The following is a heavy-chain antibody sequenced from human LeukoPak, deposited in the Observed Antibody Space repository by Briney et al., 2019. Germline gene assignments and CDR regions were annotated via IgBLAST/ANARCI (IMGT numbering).Heavy chain of an antibody. V-gene: IGHV1-69*13. CDR3: AISPGSSGLFDP. Sequence: SVKVSCKASGGTFSSYAICWVRQAPGQGLEWTGGIIPIFGTANYAQKFQGRVTITADESTSTAYMELSSLRSEDTAVYYCAISPGSSGLFDPWGQGTLVTVSS. J-gene: IGHJ5*02. CDR2: IIPIFGTA. D-gene: IGHD6-19*01. CDR1: GGTFSSYA.